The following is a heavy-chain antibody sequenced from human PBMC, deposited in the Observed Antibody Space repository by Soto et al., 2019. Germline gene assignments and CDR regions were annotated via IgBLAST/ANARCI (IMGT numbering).Heavy chain of an antibody. CDR2: INPDSGGT. V-gene: IGHV1-2*04. D-gene: IGHD2-15*01. J-gene: IGHJ4*02. CDR3: ARDNCSGGSCTYYFDY. Sequence: GASVKVSCKASGYTFTGYYMHWVRQAPGQGLEWMGWINPDSGGTNYAQKFQGWVTMTRYTSISTAYMELSRLRSDDTAAYYCARDNCSGGSCTYYFDYGGQEPLVTVPS. CDR1: GYTFTGYY.